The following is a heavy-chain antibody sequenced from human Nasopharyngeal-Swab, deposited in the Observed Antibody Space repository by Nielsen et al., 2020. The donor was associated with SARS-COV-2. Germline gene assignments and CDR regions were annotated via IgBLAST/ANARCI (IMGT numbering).Heavy chain of an antibody. CDR3: ARRGASGHDQGSYYYYYYYMDV. Sequence: WVRQAPGQGLEWMGRINPNSGGTNYAQKLQGRVTMTTDTSTSTAYMELRSLRFDDTAVDYCARRGASGHDQGSYYYYYYYMDVWGKGTTVTVSS. V-gene: IGHV1-18*01. CDR2: INPNSGGT. D-gene: IGHD5-12*01. J-gene: IGHJ6*03.